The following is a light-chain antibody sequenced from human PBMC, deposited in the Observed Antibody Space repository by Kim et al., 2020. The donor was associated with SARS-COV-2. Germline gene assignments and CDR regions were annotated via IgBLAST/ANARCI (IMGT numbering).Light chain of an antibody. V-gene: IGLV3-19*01. CDR2: GKD. CDR3: NSRDSSGNRLV. Sequence: ALGQTVRITCQGDSLRKYYASWYQQKPGQAPILVIHGKDNRPSGIPDRFSGYSSGITASLTITGAQAEDEADYYCNSRDSSGNRLVFGGGTKVTVL. CDR1: SLRKYY. J-gene: IGLJ2*01.